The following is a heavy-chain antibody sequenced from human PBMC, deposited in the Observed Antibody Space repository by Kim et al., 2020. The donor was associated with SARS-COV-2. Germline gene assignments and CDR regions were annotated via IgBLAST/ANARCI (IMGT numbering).Heavy chain of an antibody. CDR2: IKQDGTDK. V-gene: IGHV3-7*01. CDR1: GFTFSNYW. CDR3: ARLGITGTNYDYYGMDV. J-gene: IGHJ6*02. D-gene: IGHD1-7*01. Sequence: GGSLRLSCAASGFTFSNYWMTWVRQAPGKGLEWVANIKQDGTDKYYVDSVKGRFTISRDNAKNSLYLQMNSLRAEDTAMYFCARLGITGTNYDYYGMDVWGQGTTVTVSS.